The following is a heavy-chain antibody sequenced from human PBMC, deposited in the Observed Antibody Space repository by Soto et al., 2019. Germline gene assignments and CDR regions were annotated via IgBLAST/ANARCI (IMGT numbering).Heavy chain of an antibody. CDR3: ARSFNPHYFDY. CDR1: GGSISSYY. J-gene: IGHJ4*02. Sequence: SETLSLTCTVSGGSISSYYWSWIRQPPGKGLEWIGYIYYSGSTNYNPSLKSRVTISVDTSKNQFSLKLSSVTAADTAVYYCARSFNPHYFDYWGQGTLVTVS. V-gene: IGHV4-59*01. CDR2: IYYSGST.